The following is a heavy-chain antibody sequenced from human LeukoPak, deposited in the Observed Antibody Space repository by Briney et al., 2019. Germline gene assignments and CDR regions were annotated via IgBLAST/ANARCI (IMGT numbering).Heavy chain of an antibody. V-gene: IGHV3-43*02. Sequence: GGSLRLSCAASGFTFDDYAMHWVRQAPGKGLEWVSLISGDGGRTHYADSVKGRFTISRDNSKNSLYPQMNSLRTEDTAFYYCAKAYYDYVWGSYRYFCAFDIWGQGTMVTVSS. J-gene: IGHJ3*02. D-gene: IGHD3-16*02. CDR3: AKAYYDYVWGSYRYFCAFDI. CDR2: ISGDGGRT. CDR1: GFTFDDYA.